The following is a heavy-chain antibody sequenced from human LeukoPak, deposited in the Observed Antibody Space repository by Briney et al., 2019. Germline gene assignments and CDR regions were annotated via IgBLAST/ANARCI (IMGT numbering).Heavy chain of an antibody. V-gene: IGHV3-21*01. CDR1: GFTFSSYS. J-gene: IGHJ4*02. CDR2: ISSSSSYI. D-gene: IGHD3-16*02. Sequence: PGGSLRLSCAATGFTFSSYSMNWVRQAPGKGLEWVSSISSSSSYIYYADSVKGRFTISRDNAKNSLYLQMNSLRAEDTAVYYCARDMRDTEFDYWGQGTLVTVSS. CDR3: ARDMRDTEFDY.